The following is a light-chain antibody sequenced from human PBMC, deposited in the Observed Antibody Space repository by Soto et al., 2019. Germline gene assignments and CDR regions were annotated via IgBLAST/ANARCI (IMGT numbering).Light chain of an antibody. CDR1: SSDVGAYNY. V-gene: IGLV2-8*01. CDR2: EVF. J-gene: IGLJ3*02. CDR3: TSYAGSNIGV. Sequence: QSALTQPPSASGSPGQSVTISCTGSSSDVGAYNYVSWYQQYPGKAPKLMIYEVFKRPSGVPDRFSGSKSGKTASLTVSGLQPEDEADYYCTSYAGSNIGVFGGGTKLTVL.